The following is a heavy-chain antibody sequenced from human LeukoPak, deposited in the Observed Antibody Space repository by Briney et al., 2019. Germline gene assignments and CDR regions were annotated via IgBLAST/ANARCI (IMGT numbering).Heavy chain of an antibody. D-gene: IGHD3-22*01. V-gene: IGHV4-59*11. CDR3: ARAYYYYDSMAISHRIGAFDI. Sequence: SETLSLTCTVSGGSISSHYWSWIRQPPGKGLEWIGYIYYSGSTNYNPSLKSRVTISVDTSKNQFSLKLTSVTAADTAVYYCARAYYYYDSMAISHRIGAFDIWGQGTMVTVSS. CDR1: GGSISSHY. CDR2: IYYSGST. J-gene: IGHJ3*02.